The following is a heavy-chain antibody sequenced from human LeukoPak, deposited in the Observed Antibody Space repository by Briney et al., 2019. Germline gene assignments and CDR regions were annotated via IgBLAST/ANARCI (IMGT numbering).Heavy chain of an antibody. Sequence: ASVKVSCKASGYTFTSYYIHWVRQAPGQGLEWMGIINPSGGSTSYAQKFQGRVTMTRDTSTSTVYMEQSSLRSEDTAVYYCASGEYCSSTSCSPRIDAFDIWGQGTMVTVSS. CDR3: ASGEYCSSTSCSPRIDAFDI. J-gene: IGHJ3*02. V-gene: IGHV1-46*01. CDR2: INPSGGST. CDR1: GYTFTSYY. D-gene: IGHD2-2*01.